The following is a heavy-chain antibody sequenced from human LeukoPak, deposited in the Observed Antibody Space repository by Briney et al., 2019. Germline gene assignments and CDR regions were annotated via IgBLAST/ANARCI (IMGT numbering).Heavy chain of an antibody. CDR1: GGSFSGYY. J-gene: IGHJ5*02. V-gene: IGHV4-34*01. CDR3: AIHIVVVPAAKKKNWFDP. CDR2: INHSGST. D-gene: IGHD2-2*01. Sequence: SETLSLTCAVYGGSFSGYYWSWIRQPPGKGLEWIGEINHSGSTYYNPSLKSRVTISVDTSKNQFSLKLSSVTAADTAVYYCAIHIVVVPAAKKKNWFDPWGQGTLVTVSS.